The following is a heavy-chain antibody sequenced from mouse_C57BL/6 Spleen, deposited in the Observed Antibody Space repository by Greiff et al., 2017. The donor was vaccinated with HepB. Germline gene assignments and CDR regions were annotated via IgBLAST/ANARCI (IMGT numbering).Heavy chain of an antibody. J-gene: IGHJ4*01. D-gene: IGHD2-4*01. Sequence: EVQLQQSGPELVKPGASVKISCKASGYTFTDYYMNWVKQSHGKSLEWIGDINPNNGGTSYNQKFKGKATLTVDKSSSTAYMDLRSPTSEDSAVYYCARGGAIYYDYDVDYYAMYDWGQGTSVTVSS. CDR1: GYTFTDYY. V-gene: IGHV1-26*01. CDR2: INPNNGGT. CDR3: ARGGAIYYDYDVDYYAMYD.